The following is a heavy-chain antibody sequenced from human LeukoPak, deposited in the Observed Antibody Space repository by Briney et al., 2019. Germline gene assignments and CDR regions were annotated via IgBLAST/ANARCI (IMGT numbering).Heavy chain of an antibody. CDR3: ARGVTVTVDHDWLDL. CDR2: FYYSGST. J-gene: IGHJ5*02. D-gene: IGHD4-17*01. CDR1: GGSISNYY. V-gene: IGHV4-59*01. Sequence: SETLSLTCTISGGSISNYYWSWIRQPPGKGLEWIGYFYYSGSTNYNPSLKSRVTISVDTSKNQFSLKLSSVTAADTAVYYCARGVTVTVDHDWLDLWGRGTPVTVSS.